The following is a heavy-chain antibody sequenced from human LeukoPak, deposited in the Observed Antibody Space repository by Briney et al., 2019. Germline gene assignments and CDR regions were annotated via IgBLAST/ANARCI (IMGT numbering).Heavy chain of an antibody. CDR2: IYSGGST. V-gene: IGHV3-66*01. J-gene: IGHJ6*02. CDR3: ASPDIDSSGYYRYYYYGMDV. CDR1: GFTVSSNY. Sequence: GGSLRLSCAASGFTVSSNYMSWVRQAPGKGLEWVSVIYSGGSTYYADSVKGRFTISRDNSKNTLYLQMNSLRAEDTAVYYCASPDIDSSGYYRYYYYGMDVWGQGTTVTVSS. D-gene: IGHD3-22*01.